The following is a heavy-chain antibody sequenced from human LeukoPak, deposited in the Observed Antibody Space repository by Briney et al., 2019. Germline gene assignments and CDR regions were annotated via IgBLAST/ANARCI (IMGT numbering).Heavy chain of an antibody. J-gene: IGHJ4*02. CDR3: ARHRPYGGYDD. Sequence: PSETLSLTCIVSGDSISSSNYYWGWIRQPPGEGLEWIVSMLYSGNTYYNPSLKSRFAIYADTSKNELSLRVNSVTAADAAVYFCARHRPYGGYDDWGQGTLVTVSS. CDR2: MLYSGNT. CDR1: GDSISSSNYY. V-gene: IGHV4-39*01. D-gene: IGHD5-12*01.